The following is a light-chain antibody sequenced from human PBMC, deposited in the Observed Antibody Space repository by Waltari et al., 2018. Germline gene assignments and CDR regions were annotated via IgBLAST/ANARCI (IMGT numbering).Light chain of an antibody. CDR3: QSADSSGTYWV. J-gene: IGLJ3*02. CDR1: ALPKQY. V-gene: IGLV3-25*03. Sequence: SYELTQPPSVSVSPGQTARITCSGDALPKQYAYWYQQKPGQAPVVVIYKETGGPSGIPERFSGSSSGTTVTLTISGVQAEDEADYYCQSADSSGTYWVFGGGTKLTVL. CDR2: KET.